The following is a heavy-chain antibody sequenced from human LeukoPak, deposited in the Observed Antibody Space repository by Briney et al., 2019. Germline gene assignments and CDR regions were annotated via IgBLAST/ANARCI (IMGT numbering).Heavy chain of an antibody. CDR1: GFTFSSYA. Sequence: GGSLRLSCAASGFTFSSYAMHWVRQASGKGLEWVAVISYDGSNKYYADSVKGRFTISRDNSKNTLYLQMNSLRAEDTAVYYCAVTTDYFDYWGQGTLVTVSS. CDR2: ISYDGSNK. V-gene: IGHV3-30*04. CDR3: AVTTDYFDY. D-gene: IGHD4-11*01. J-gene: IGHJ4*02.